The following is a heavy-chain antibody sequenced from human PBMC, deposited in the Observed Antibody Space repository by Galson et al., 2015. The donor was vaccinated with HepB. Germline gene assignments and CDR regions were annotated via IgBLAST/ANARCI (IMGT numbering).Heavy chain of an antibody. D-gene: IGHD3-16*01. CDR1: GFPFSSYW. Sequence: SLRLSCAASGFPFSSYWMHWVRQAPGKGLVWVSRTNSDESDIRYADSVKGRFTISRDNAKNTLYLQMNNLRAEDTAFYYCAGHRITSRGGGYDYWGQGTLVTVSS. J-gene: IGHJ4*02. CDR2: TNSDESDI. V-gene: IGHV3-74*01. CDR3: AGHRITSRGGGYDY.